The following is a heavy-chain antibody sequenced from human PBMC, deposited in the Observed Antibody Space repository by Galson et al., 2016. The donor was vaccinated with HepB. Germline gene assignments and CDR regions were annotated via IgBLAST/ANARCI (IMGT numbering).Heavy chain of an antibody. Sequence: SLRLSCAASGFTFSRFWMNWVRQAPGKGLEWVASIKEDGSKTSYVDPVKGRFTISRDNVENSLYLQMNSLRAEDKAVYYCARYGDEAGWNFQHWGQGTPVTVSS. V-gene: IGHV3-7*03. D-gene: IGHD6-19*01. CDR2: IKEDGSKT. CDR1: GFTFSRFW. CDR3: ARYGDEAGWNFQH. J-gene: IGHJ1*01.